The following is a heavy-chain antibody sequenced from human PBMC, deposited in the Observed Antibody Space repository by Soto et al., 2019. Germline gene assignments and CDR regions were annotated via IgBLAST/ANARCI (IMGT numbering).Heavy chain of an antibody. D-gene: IGHD1-20*01. Sequence: GRSRRLSCAPSGFTFSSYAMSWVRQAPGKGLEWVSAISGSGGSTYYADSVKGRLTISSDNSKNTLYLQMNSLRAEDTAVYYCAGITGYYYYYGMDVWGQGTTVTVSS. J-gene: IGHJ6*02. CDR3: AGITGYYYYYGMDV. CDR1: GFTFSSYA. V-gene: IGHV3-23*01. CDR2: ISGSGGST.